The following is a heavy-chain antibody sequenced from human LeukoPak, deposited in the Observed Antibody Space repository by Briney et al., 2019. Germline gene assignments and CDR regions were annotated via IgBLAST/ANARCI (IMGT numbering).Heavy chain of an antibody. Sequence: GASVKVSCKASGGTFSSYAISWVRQAPGQGLEWMGGIIPIFGTANYAQKFQGRVTITADESTSTAYMGLSSLRSEDTAVYYCARGDVGRYYYYMDVWGKGTTVTVSS. CDR1: GGTFSSYA. J-gene: IGHJ6*03. CDR3: ARGDVGRYYYYMDV. CDR2: IIPIFGTA. V-gene: IGHV1-69*13. D-gene: IGHD1-26*01.